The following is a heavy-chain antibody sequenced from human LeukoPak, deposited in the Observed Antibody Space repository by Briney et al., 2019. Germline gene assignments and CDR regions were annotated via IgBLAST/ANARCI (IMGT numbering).Heavy chain of an antibody. CDR2: INPSGVST. CDR1: GYTFTSYY. V-gene: IGHV1-46*01. CDR3: ARFAVHRRITVAGQFGLDY. J-gene: IGHJ4*02. Sequence: ASVKVSCKASGYTFTSYYMHWVRQAPGQGLEWMGIINPSGVSTSYAQKFQGRVTMTRDTSTSTVYMELSSLRSEDTAVYYCARFAVHRRITVAGQFGLDYWGQGTLVSLSS. D-gene: IGHD6-19*01.